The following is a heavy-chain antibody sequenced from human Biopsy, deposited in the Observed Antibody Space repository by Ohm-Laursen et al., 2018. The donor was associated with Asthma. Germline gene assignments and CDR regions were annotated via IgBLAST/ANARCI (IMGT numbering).Heavy chain of an antibody. CDR1: GVSIRSYY. Sequence: DTLSLTCTVSGVSIRSYYWTWIRQPPGKGLEWIGNIHYSGSTYSNPSLKSRVTISVDTSKKQISLRLSSVIAADTAVYYCAGFCSGGNCPDHWGQGILVTVSS. V-gene: IGHV4-59*07. CDR3: AGFCSGGNCPDH. CDR2: IHYSGST. D-gene: IGHD2-15*01. J-gene: IGHJ4*02.